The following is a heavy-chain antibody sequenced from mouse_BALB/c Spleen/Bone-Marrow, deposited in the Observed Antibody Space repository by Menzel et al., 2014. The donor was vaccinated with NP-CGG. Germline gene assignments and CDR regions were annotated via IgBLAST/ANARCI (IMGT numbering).Heavy chain of an antibody. CDR2: ISTYSGNT. CDR3: ASPSCDGYYEGFAY. J-gene: IGHJ3*01. D-gene: IGHD2-3*01. CDR1: GYTFTDYA. V-gene: IGHV1-67*01. Sequence: VQLQQPGPELVRPGASVKISCKGSGYTFTDYAMHWVKQSHAKSLEWIGVISTYSGNTNYNQKFKGKATMTVDKSSSTAYMELDRLTSEDSAIYYCASPSCDGYYEGFAYWGQGTLVTVSA.